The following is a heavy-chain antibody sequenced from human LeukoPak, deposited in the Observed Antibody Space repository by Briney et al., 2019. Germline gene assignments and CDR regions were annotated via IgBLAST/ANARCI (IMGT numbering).Heavy chain of an antibody. CDR3: ARVPSYMDV. V-gene: IGHV3-69-1*01. J-gene: IGHJ6*03. CDR2: ISSTGTT. Sequence: GGSLRLSCAASGFTFNYYAMNWVRQAPGEGLEWVSYISSTGTTHYADSVKGRFTISRDNAENSLYLQMNSLRAEDTAVYYCARVPSYMDVWGKGTTVTVSS. CDR1: GFTFNYYA.